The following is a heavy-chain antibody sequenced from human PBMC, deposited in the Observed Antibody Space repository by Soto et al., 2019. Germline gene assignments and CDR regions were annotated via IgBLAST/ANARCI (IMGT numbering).Heavy chain of an antibody. CDR1: GYTFTSYG. J-gene: IGHJ4*02. CDR3: ARDLGNIVVVVAAMGY. Sequence: QVQLVQSGAEVKKPGASVKVSCKASGYTFTSYGISWVRQAPGQGLEWMGWISAYNGNTNYAQKLQGRVTMTTDTSTSTDYRELRSLRSDDTAVYYCARDLGNIVVVVAAMGYWGQGTLVTVSS. V-gene: IGHV1-18*01. D-gene: IGHD2-15*01. CDR2: ISAYNGNT.